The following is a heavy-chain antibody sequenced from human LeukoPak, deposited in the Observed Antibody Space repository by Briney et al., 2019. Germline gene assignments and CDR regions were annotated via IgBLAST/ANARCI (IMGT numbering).Heavy chain of an antibody. CDR1: GFTFNNYA. J-gene: IGHJ6*02. CDR3: AKVSGGGLYYDGMDV. V-gene: IGHV3-23*01. Sequence: GGSLRLSCAASGFTFNNYAMNWVRQAPGKGLEWVSVISGSGGTTYYADSVKGRFTISRDSSKITLYLQMNSLRAEDTAVYYCAKVSGGGLYYDGMDVWGQGTTVTVSS. D-gene: IGHD1-14*01. CDR2: ISGSGGTT.